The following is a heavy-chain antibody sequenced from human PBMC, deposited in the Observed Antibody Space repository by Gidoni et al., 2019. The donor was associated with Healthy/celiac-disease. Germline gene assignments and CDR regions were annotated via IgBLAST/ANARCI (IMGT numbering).Heavy chain of an antibody. CDR1: GFTFSSYS. CDR3: ARDVGRANV. J-gene: IGHJ4*02. V-gene: IGHV3-21*01. CDR2: ISSSSSYI. Sequence: EVQLVESGGGLVTPGGSMSLSCAASGFTFSSYSMNWVRQATGKGLEWVSSISSSSSYIYYEDSVKGRFTISRDNAKNSLYLQMNSLRAEDTAVYYCARDVGRANVWGQGTLVTVSS.